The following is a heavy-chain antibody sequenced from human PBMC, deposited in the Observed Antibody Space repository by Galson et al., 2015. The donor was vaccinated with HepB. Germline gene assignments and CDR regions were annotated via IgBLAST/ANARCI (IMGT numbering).Heavy chain of an antibody. J-gene: IGHJ4*02. CDR3: AKDLLAVQLWFWCFDY. CDR2: ISYDGSNK. CDR1: GFTFSSYG. V-gene: IGHV3-30*18. D-gene: IGHD5-18*01. Sequence: SLRLSCAASGFTFSSYGMHWVRQAPGKGLEWVAVISYDGSNKYYADSVKGRFTISRDNSKNTLYLQMNSLRAEDTAVYYCAKDLLAVQLWFWCFDYWGQGTLVTVSS.